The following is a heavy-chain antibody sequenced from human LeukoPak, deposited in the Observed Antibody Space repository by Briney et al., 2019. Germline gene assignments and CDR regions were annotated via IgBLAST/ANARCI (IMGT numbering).Heavy chain of an antibody. V-gene: IGHV3-30*04. CDR1: GFTFSSYA. J-gene: IGHJ3*02. CDR2: ISYDGSNK. CDR3: GRDGLGSFTMVRGSSFDI. D-gene: IGHD3-10*01. Sequence: GRSLRLSCAASGFTFSSYAMHWVRQAPGKGLEWVAVISYDGSNKYYADSVKGRFTISRDNSKNTLYLQMNSLRAEDTAVYYCGRDGLGSFTMVRGSSFDIWGQGTMVTVSS.